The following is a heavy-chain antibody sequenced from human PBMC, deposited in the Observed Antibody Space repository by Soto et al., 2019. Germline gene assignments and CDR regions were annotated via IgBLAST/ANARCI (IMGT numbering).Heavy chain of an antibody. CDR2: ISYDGSNK. CDR1: GFTFSSYA. D-gene: IGHD2-15*01. J-gene: IGHJ4*02. V-gene: IGHV3-30*18. Sequence: QVQLVESGGGVVQPGRSLSLSCAGSGFTFSSYAMHWVRQAPGKGLEWVAVISYDGSNKYYADSVKGRFTISRDNSKNRLYLQMNSLRPEDKAVYYCAKDEVAGEYCSCGSCYLIDCWGQGTLVTVSS. CDR3: AKDEVAGEYCSCGSCYLIDC.